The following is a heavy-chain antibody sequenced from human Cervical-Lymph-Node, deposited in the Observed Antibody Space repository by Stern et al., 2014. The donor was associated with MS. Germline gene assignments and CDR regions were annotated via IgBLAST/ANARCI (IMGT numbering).Heavy chain of an antibody. V-gene: IGHV1-69*01. D-gene: IGHD1-1*01. CDR1: GGTFNTYA. CDR3: ATMGAAHNSEVGRDV. J-gene: IGHJ6*02. Sequence: QVQLVQSGAEVKKPGSSVKVSCKASGGTFNTYAINWVRQAPGQGLEWMGGIIPIFGTAKYAQKFQGRVTITADESTSAAYVELSSLRFEDTAIYYCATMGAAHNSEVGRDVWGQGTTVTVSS. CDR2: IIPIFGTA.